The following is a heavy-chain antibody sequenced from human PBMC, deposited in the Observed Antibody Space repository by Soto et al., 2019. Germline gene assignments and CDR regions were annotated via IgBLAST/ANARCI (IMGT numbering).Heavy chain of an antibody. J-gene: IGHJ6*02. V-gene: IGHV1-8*01. CDR1: GYNFNSYD. CDR2: INPNSGNT. CDR3: VGGGDPSVTTDYYYGMDV. D-gene: IGHD4-17*01. Sequence: GASVKVSCKASGYNFNSYDINWVRQATGQGLEWMGWINPNSGNTGYAQKFQGRVTMTRNTSISTAYMELSSLRSEDTAVHYCVGGGDPSVTTDYYYGMDVWGQGTTVTVSS.